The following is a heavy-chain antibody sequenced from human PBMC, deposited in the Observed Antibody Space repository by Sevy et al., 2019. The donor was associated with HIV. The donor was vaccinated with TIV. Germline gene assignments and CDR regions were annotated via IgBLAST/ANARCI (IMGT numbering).Heavy chain of an antibody. V-gene: IGHV3-33*01. CDR1: GFIFSTYG. D-gene: IGHD1-26*01. CDR3: ARDLGSGNYPYGFDY. CDR2: IFYDGSNK. J-gene: IGHJ4*02. Sequence: GGSLRLSCATSGFIFSTYGIHWVRQAPGKGLEWVALIFYDGSNKFYADSVKGRFTISRDNSKITLYLQMNSLRPEDTAVYYCARDLGSGNYPYGFDYWGQGALVTVSS.